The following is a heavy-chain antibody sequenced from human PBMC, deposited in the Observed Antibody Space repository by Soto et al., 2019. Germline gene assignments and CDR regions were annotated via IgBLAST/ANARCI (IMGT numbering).Heavy chain of an antibody. D-gene: IGHD2-21*02. CDR3: AREAYCGGDCYSGYAFDI. V-gene: IGHV1-18*01. Sequence: GASVKVSCKASRYTFTSYGISWVRQAPGQGLEWMGWISAYNGNTNYAQKLQGRVTMTTDTSTSTAYMELRSLRSDDTAVYYCAREAYCGGDCYSGYAFDIWGQGTMVTVSS. J-gene: IGHJ3*02. CDR1: RYTFTSYG. CDR2: ISAYNGNT.